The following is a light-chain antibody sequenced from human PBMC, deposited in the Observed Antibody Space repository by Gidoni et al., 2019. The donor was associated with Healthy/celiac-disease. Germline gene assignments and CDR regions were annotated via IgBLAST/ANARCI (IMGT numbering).Light chain of an antibody. Sequence: SYELTQPPSVSVSPGQTASITCSGDQLVDTYACWYQQKPGQSPVLVSYQDSKRPSGIPERFSGSNSGNTATLTISGTQAMDEADYYCQAWDSSTVVFGGGTKLTVL. CDR3: QAWDSSTVV. CDR1: QLVDTY. J-gene: IGLJ2*01. V-gene: IGLV3-1*01. CDR2: QDS.